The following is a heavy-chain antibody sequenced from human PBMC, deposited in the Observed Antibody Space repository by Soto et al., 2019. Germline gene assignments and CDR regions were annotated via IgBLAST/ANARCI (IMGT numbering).Heavy chain of an antibody. CDR2: IYSGGST. V-gene: IGHV3-66*01. CDR3: ARDHWAADY. Sequence: EVQLVESGGGLVQPGGSLRLSCAASGFTVSTKYMSWVRQAPGKGLEWVSVIYSGGSTFYADSVRGRFTIARDNSKNTVNLQMNRLCAEDKAVYYCARDHWAADYWGQGTLVTVSS. CDR1: GFTVSTKY. J-gene: IGHJ4*02. D-gene: IGHD3-16*01.